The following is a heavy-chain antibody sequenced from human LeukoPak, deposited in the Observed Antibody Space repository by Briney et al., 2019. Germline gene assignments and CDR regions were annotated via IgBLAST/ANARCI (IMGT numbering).Heavy chain of an antibody. CDR1: GFTFSSYS. D-gene: IGHD4-17*01. J-gene: IGHJ6*02. CDR3: ARDTSTVTSYGMDV. V-gene: IGHV3-21*01. Sequence: PGGSLRLSCAASGFTFSSYSMKWVRQAPGKGLEWVSSISSRSNYIYYPDSVKGRFTISRDNAKNSLYLQMNSLRAEDTAVYYCARDTSTVTSYGMDVWGQGTTVTVSS. CDR2: ISSRSNYI.